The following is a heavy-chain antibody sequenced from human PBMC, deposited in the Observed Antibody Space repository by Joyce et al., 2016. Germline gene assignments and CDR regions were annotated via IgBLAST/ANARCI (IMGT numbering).Heavy chain of an antibody. CDR1: GFTFSSHW. CDR2: IKEDGSEK. J-gene: IGHJ4*02. D-gene: IGHD2-15*01. V-gene: IGHV3-7*01. Sequence: EVQLVESGGGLVQPGGSLRLSCAGPGFTFSSHWMSWVRQVPGKGLEWVANIKEDGSEKYYVDSVKGRFTISRGNAKNSLYLQMDSLRVEDTAVYYCASARGWEQLNWGQGTLVTVSS. CDR3: ASARGWEQLN.